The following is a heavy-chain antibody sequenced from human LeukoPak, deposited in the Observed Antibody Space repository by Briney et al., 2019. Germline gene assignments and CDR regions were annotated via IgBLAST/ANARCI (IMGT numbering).Heavy chain of an antibody. CDR1: GFTFSSYS. CDR2: ISSSSSYI. J-gene: IGHJ4*02. Sequence: GGSLRLPCAASGFTFSSYSMNWVRQAPGKGLEWVSSISSSSSYIYYADSVKGRFTIPRDNAKNSLYLQMNSLRAQGTAVYYCARCDYGDSPFDYWGQGTVVSVSS. CDR3: ARCDYGDSPFDY. V-gene: IGHV3-21*01. D-gene: IGHD4-17*01.